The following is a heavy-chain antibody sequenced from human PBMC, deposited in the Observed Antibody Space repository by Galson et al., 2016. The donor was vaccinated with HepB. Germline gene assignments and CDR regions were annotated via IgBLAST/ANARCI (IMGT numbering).Heavy chain of an antibody. V-gene: IGHV2-5*01. CDR2: IYWNGNK. D-gene: IGHD3-9*01. CDR1: GFSLSTSGVG. J-gene: IGHJ3*02. CDR3: AHSVLRYFDWLLYSDAFDI. Sequence: PALVKPTQTLTLTCTFSGFSLSTSGVGVGWIRQPPGKALEWLALIYWNGNKRYSPSLKSRLTITMDPSKNQVVLTMTNMDPVDTATYYCAHSVLRYFDWLLYSDAFDIWGQGTMVTVSS.